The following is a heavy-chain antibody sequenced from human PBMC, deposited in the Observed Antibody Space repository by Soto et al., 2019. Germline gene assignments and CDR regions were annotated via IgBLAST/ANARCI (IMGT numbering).Heavy chain of an antibody. CDR3: ARGVPDYYDSSGYYFSQGWFDP. CDR2: IYTSGST. CDR1: GGSISSYY. V-gene: IGHV4-4*07. J-gene: IGHJ5*02. Sequence: PSETLSLTCTVSGGSISSYYCSWIRQPAGKGLEWIGRIYTSGSTNYNPSLKSRVTMSVDTSKNQFSLKLSSVTAADTAVYYCARGVPDYYDSSGYYFSQGWFDPWGQGTLVTVPS. D-gene: IGHD3-22*01.